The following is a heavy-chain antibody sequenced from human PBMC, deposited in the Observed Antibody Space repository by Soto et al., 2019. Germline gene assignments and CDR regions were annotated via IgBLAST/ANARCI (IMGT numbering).Heavy chain of an antibody. CDR1: GGTFSSYA. Sequence: SVKVSCKASGGTFSSYAISWVRQAPGQGLEWMGGIIPIFGTANYAQKFQGRVTITADESTSTAYMELSSLRSEDTAVYYCARDGGRYYRAYYYYGMDVWGQGTTVTVSS. J-gene: IGHJ6*02. D-gene: IGHD1-26*01. CDR3: ARDGGRYYRAYYYYGMDV. CDR2: IIPIFGTA. V-gene: IGHV1-69*13.